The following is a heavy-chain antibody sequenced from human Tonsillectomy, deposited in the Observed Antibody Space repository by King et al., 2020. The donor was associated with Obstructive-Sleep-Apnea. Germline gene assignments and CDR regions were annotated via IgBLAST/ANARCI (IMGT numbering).Heavy chain of an antibody. J-gene: IGHJ4*02. V-gene: IGHV3-23*04. D-gene: IGHD3-22*01. Sequence: VQLVESGGGLVQPGGSLRLSCAASGFTFSNYAMSWVRQAPGKGLEWVSGISGSGGSTYCADSVKGRFTISRDHSKNTLYPQMNSLRAEDTAVYYCAKVRDTYDRSGYYYCFDYWGQGTLVTVSS. CDR1: GFTFSNYA. CDR3: AKVRDTYDRSGYYYCFDY. CDR2: ISGSGGST.